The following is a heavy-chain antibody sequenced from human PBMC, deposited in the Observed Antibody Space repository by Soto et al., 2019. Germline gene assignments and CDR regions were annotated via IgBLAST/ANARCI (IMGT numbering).Heavy chain of an antibody. V-gene: IGHV3-23*01. CDR3: ARIGPYCGGDCYPDFDF. J-gene: IGHJ4*02. Sequence: GGSLRLSCAASGFTFNTYGMTWVRQAPGKGLEWVSTVSGSGGGTYYADSVKGRFTISRVNSKNTMYLQMSNLRAEDTAVYFFARIGPYCGGDCYPDFDFWGLGTPVTVSS. CDR1: GFTFNTYG. D-gene: IGHD2-21*02. CDR2: VSGSGGGT.